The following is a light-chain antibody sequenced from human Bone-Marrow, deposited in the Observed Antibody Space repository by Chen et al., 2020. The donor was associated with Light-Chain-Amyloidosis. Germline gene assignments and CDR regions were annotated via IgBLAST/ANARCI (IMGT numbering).Light chain of an antibody. J-gene: IGLJ1*01. V-gene: IGLV2-14*01. CDR3: SSYTIPNTLV. Sequence: QSALTPPASVSRSPGPSLPISCTGTSSDVGGDNHVSWYQQHPDKAPQLMIYEVTNRPSWVPDRFSGSKSDNTASLTISGLQTEDEADYFCSSYTIPNTLVFGSGTRVTVL. CDR2: EVT. CDR1: SSDVGGDNH.